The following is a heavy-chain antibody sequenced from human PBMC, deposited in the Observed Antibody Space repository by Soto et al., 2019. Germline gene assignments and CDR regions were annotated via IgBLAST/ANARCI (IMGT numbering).Heavy chain of an antibody. V-gene: IGHV3-21*01. CDR3: ACMGAIDAFDI. J-gene: IGHJ3*02. CDR1: GFTFSGYS. Sequence: GGSLRLSCAASGFTFSGYSMNWVRQAPGKGLEWVSSISSSSSYIYYADSVKGRFTISRDNAKNSLYLQMNSLRAEDTAVYYCACMGAIDAFDIWGQGTMVTVSS. CDR2: ISSSSSYI. D-gene: IGHD1-26*01.